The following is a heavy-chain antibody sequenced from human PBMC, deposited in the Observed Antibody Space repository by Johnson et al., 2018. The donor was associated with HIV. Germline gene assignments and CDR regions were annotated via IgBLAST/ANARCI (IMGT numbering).Heavy chain of an antibody. J-gene: IGHJ3*02. Sequence: EVQLMESGGGLVQPGGSLRLSCAASGFTVSSNYMNWVRQAPGKGLEWVSVIYSGGTTYYADSVNGRFTISRDNSKNTLYLQMNSLRAEDTALYYCARACRDGYTCDAFDIWGQGTMVTVSS. V-gene: IGHV3-66*01. D-gene: IGHD5-24*01. CDR2: IYSGGTT. CDR3: ARACRDGYTCDAFDI. CDR1: GFTVSSNY.